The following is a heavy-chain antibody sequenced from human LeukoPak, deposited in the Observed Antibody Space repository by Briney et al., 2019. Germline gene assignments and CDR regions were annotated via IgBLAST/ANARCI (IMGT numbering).Heavy chain of an antibody. V-gene: IGHV1-2*02. J-gene: IGHJ4*02. CDR2: INPNSGDT. D-gene: IGHD3-22*01. CDR1: GYTFTAYY. Sequence: ASVKVACKASGYTFTAYYMHWVRQAPGQGLEWMGWINPNSGDTNYAQKFQGRVTMTRDTSISTAYMELSRLRSDDTAVFYCARDYYDSSGYGSFGYWGQGTLVTVSS. CDR3: ARDYYDSSGYGSFGY.